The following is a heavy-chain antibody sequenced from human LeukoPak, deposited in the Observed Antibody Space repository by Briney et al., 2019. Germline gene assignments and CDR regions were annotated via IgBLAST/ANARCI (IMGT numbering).Heavy chain of an antibody. V-gene: IGHV1-18*01. CDR3: ARVRGYYGSGSYHDAFDI. J-gene: IGHJ3*02. D-gene: IGHD3-10*01. CDR2: ISAYNGNT. Sequence: ASVKVSCKASGYTFTSYGISWVRQAPGQGLEWMGWISAYNGNTNYAQKLQGRVTMTTDTSTSTAYMELRSLRSGDTAVYYCARVRGYYGSGSYHDAFDIWGQGTMVTVSS. CDR1: GYTFTSYG.